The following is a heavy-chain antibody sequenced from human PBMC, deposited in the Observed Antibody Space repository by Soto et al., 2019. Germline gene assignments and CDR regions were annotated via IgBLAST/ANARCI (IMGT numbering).Heavy chain of an antibody. CDR2: INYCGSN. D-gene: IGHD3-16*01. CDR3: AREGGDGIDY. Sequence: TLSLTCTVSGGYIRSGSPYWSWIRQHPGKGLEWIGSINYCGSNYYNPSFTSRITISISTSKNQCYLILTSVTAADPAVYYCAREGGDGIDYWGQGTLVAVSS. V-gene: IGHV4-31*03. CDR1: GGYIRSGSPY. J-gene: IGHJ4*02.